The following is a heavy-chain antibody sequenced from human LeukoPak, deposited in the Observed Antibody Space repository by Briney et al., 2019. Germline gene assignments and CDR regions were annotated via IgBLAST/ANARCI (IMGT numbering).Heavy chain of an antibody. CDR1: GYSINNYY. CDR2: VSYSGTP. V-gene: IGHV4-59*08. J-gene: IGHJ6*02. CDR3: VRQKWDRLTYYYYGVDV. D-gene: IGHD1-26*01. Sequence: SQTLSLTCTVSGYSINNYYWSWIRQPPGKGLEWIGYVSYSGTPDYNPSLKSRVTISLDTSRNQFSLQLSSVTAADTAEYYCVRQKWDRLTYYYYGVDVWGQGTTVTVSS.